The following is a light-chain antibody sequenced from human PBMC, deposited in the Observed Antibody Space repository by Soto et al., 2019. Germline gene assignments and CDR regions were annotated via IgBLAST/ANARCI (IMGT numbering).Light chain of an antibody. Sequence: ETMMTQSPATLSVSPGERVTLSCRASQSVASHFAWYQQRPGQAPRLLIYDASTRATGIPARFSGSGSGTEFTLPNTTLQSEDFAVYYCQKYNNWPLTFGPGTKVDIK. CDR3: QKYNNWPLT. CDR2: DAS. V-gene: IGKV3-15*01. CDR1: QSVASH. J-gene: IGKJ3*01.